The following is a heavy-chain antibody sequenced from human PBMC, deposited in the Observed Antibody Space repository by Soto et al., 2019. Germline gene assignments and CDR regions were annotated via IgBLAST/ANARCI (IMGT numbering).Heavy chain of an antibody. Sequence: QVQLVESGGGVVQPGRSLRLSCAASGFTFSSYGMHWVRQAPGKGLEWVAVISYDGRNKNYADSVKGRFTLSRDNSKNTLYLQRNSLRAEDTAVYYCAKDRGVDVTTRVFDYWGQGTLVTVSS. CDR3: AKDRGVDVTTRVFDY. CDR2: ISYDGRNK. V-gene: IGHV3-30*18. D-gene: IGHD4-17*01. J-gene: IGHJ4*02. CDR1: GFTFSSYG.